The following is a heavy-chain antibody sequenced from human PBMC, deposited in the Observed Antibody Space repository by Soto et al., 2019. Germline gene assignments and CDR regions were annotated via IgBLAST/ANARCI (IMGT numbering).Heavy chain of an antibody. Sequence: PGDSLKISGNASGDSFVSYWVAWVLQKPGKGLEWMGTFYPGDSTSTYSPSFQGQVTISVDKSISTAYLHLSSLKASDTAMYYCARIIGYCRNNDCSWTFDIWGQGTTVTVSS. CDR1: GDSFVSYW. V-gene: IGHV5-51*01. CDR2: FYPGDSTS. J-gene: IGHJ3*02. D-gene: IGHD2-2*03. CDR3: ARIIGYCRNNDCSWTFDI.